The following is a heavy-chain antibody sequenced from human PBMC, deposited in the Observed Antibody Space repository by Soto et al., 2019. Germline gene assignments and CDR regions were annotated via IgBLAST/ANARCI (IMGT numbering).Heavy chain of an antibody. CDR1: GGSISSSY. CDR2: IYYSGST. CDR3: ASIRYCNGGACYSDFFFDY. J-gene: IGHJ4*02. Sequence: PSETLSLTCPVSGGSISSSYWSWIRQPPGKGLEWIGYIYYSGSTHSHPSLKSRVTISVDTSKNQFSLKLNSVAAADTAVYYCASIRYCNGGACYSDFFFDYWGQGILVTVSS. D-gene: IGHD2-15*01. V-gene: IGHV4-59*01.